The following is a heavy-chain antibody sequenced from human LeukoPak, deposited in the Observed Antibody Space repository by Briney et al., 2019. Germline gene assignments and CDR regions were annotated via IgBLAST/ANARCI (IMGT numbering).Heavy chain of an antibody. D-gene: IGHD2-15*01. CDR3: AKGCGGSCYSEFGY. Sequence: GGSLRLSCAASGFTFSNYDMSWVRQAPGKGLECVSGISGSGGSTYYADSVKGRFTISRDNSKNTLYLQMNSLRAEDTAIYYCAKGCGGSCYSEFGYWGQGTLVTVSS. J-gene: IGHJ4*02. CDR1: GFTFSNYD. CDR2: ISGSGGST. V-gene: IGHV3-23*01.